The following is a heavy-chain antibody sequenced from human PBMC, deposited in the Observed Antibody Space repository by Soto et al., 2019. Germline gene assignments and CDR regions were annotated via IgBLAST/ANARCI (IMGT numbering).Heavy chain of an antibody. D-gene: IGHD3-16*01. CDR2: IFYSGST. J-gene: IGHJ4*02. V-gene: IGHV4-31*02. CDR3: AREGGAFDY. Sequence: WTWIRLHPGKGLEYIGYIFYSGSTYYNPSLKSRVTISVDTSKNQFSLKLSSVTAADTAVYYCAREGGAFDYWGQGTLVTVSS.